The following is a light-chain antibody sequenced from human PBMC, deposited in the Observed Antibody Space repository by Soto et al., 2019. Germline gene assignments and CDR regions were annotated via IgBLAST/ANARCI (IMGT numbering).Light chain of an antibody. V-gene: IGKV2-30*02. CDR2: KVS. Sequence: VVMTQSPLSLPVALGQPASISCSSKQSLVHSVGIACFRWFQQRPGRSPRRLIYKVSNRDSGVPARFSGSGSGTDFALKISRVEAEDVGVYDCMQGTHWPITVGQGTRLENK. CDR1: QSLVHSVGIAC. CDR3: MQGTHWPIT. J-gene: IGKJ5*01.